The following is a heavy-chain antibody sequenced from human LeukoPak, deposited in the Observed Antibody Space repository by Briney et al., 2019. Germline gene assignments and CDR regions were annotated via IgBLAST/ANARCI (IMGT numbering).Heavy chain of an antibody. D-gene: IGHD3-10*01. CDR1: GGSISNSDYY. CDR2: IYYRGSA. Sequence: TSETLSLTCTVSGGSISNSDYYWGWIRKPPGKGLDWIGSIYYRGSAYYNPSLESRITLSVDPSKNQFSLRLSSVTAADTAIYYCARRVLLWFGESQYYFDYWGQGTLVTVSS. CDR3: ARRVLLWFGESQYYFDY. J-gene: IGHJ4*02. V-gene: IGHV4-39*01.